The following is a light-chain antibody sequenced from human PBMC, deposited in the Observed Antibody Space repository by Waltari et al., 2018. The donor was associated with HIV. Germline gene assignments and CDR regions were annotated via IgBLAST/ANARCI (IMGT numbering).Light chain of an antibody. CDR3: MQALQTPPFT. Sequence: EIVMTQSPLSLPVTPGEPASISCRSSQSLLFRNGKNYLEWYGQKPGQSPQLLIYLASNRASGVPARFSGSGSGTDFTLKISTVEAEDVGIYYCMQALQTPPFTFGPGTKVDLK. CDR2: LAS. V-gene: IGKV2-28*01. J-gene: IGKJ3*01. CDR1: QSLLFRNGKNY.